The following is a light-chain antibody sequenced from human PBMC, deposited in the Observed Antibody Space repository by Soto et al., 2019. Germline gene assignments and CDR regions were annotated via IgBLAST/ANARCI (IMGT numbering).Light chain of an antibody. Sequence: DIQMTQSPSTLSASVGDRVTITCRASRSISNWLAWYQQRPGIAPKLLIFDASILQRGVPSRFSGSGSWTEFTLSIIRLQTDDFVTYYCQQYGSFSPITFGGGTKVEI. CDR3: QQYGSFSPIT. V-gene: IGKV1-5*01. CDR2: DAS. CDR1: RSISNW. J-gene: IGKJ4*01.